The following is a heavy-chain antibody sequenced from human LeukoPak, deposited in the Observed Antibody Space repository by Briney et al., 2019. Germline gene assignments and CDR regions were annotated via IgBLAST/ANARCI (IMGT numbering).Heavy chain of an antibody. Sequence: PGGSLRLSCAASGFTVSSNYMSWVRQAPGKGLEWVSVIYSGGSTYYADSVKGRFTISRDNSKNTLYLQMNSLRAEDTAVYYCGRYRSGSLAFDYWGQGTLVTVSS. CDR3: GRYRSGSLAFDY. V-gene: IGHV3-53*01. CDR2: IYSGGST. CDR1: GFTVSSNY. D-gene: IGHD1-26*01. J-gene: IGHJ4*02.